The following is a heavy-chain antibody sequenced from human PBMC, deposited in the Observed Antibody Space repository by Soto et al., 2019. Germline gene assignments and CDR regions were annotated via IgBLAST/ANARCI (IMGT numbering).Heavy chain of an antibody. Sequence: AGGSLRLSCAASGFTFSSYAMHWVRQAPGKGLEWVAVISYDGSNKYYADSVKGRFTISRDNSKNTLYLQMNSLRAEDTAVYYCAVVGATTDFDYWGQGTLVTVSS. V-gene: IGHV3-30-3*01. D-gene: IGHD1-26*01. CDR3: AVVGATTDFDY. J-gene: IGHJ4*02. CDR1: GFTFSSYA. CDR2: ISYDGSNK.